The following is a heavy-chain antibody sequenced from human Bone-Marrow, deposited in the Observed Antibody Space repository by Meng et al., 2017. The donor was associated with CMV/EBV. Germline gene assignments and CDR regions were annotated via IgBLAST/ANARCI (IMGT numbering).Heavy chain of an antibody. CDR2: ISSSSSYI. V-gene: IGHV3-21*01. CDR3: AREGCSSTSCYWAYYYYGMDV. Sequence: GESLKISCAASGFTFSSYSMNWVRQAPGKGLEWVSSISSSSSYIYYADSVKGRFTISRDNAKNSLYLQMNSLRAEDTAVYYCAREGCSSTSCYWAYYYYGMDVWGQGTTVIVSS. D-gene: IGHD2-2*01. CDR1: GFTFSSYS. J-gene: IGHJ6*02.